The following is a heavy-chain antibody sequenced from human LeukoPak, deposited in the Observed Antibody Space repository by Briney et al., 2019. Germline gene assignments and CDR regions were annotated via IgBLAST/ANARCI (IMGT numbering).Heavy chain of an antibody. CDR1: GFTFSSYS. J-gene: IGHJ4*02. CDR3: ARAHNYDFWSGYYFGRATPCFFDY. V-gene: IGHV3-21*01. D-gene: IGHD3-3*01. Sequence: GGSLRLSCAASGFTFSSYSMNWVRQAPGKGLEWVSSISSSSSYIYYADSVKGRFTISRDNAKNSLYLRMNSLRAEDTAVYYCARAHNYDFWSGYYFGRATPCFFDYWGQGTLVTVSS. CDR2: ISSSSSYI.